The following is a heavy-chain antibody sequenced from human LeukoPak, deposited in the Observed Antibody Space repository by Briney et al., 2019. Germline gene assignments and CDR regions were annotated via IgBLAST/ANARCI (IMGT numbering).Heavy chain of an antibody. Sequence: ASVKVSCKASGYTFTCYYMHWVRQAPGQGLEWMGWINPNSGGTNYAQKFQGRVTMTRDTSISTAYMELSRLRSDDTAVYYCAREYCSGGSCHNWFDPWGQGTLVTVSS. CDR1: GYTFTCYY. V-gene: IGHV1-2*02. CDR3: AREYCSGGSCHNWFDP. D-gene: IGHD2-15*01. J-gene: IGHJ5*02. CDR2: INPNSGGT.